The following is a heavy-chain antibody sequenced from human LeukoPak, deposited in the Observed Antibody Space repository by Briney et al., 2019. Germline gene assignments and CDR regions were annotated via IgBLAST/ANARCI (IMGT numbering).Heavy chain of an antibody. J-gene: IGHJ4*02. Sequence: HSGGSLRLSCAASGFTFSSYWMSWVRQAPGKGLEWVANIKQDGSEKYYVDSVKGRFTISRDNAKNSLYLQMNSLRAEDTAVYYCAREGAKYYYDSSGYYPFDYWGQGTLVTVSS. CDR1: GFTFSSYW. D-gene: IGHD3-22*01. CDR2: IKQDGSEK. V-gene: IGHV3-7*01. CDR3: AREGAKYYYDSSGYYPFDY.